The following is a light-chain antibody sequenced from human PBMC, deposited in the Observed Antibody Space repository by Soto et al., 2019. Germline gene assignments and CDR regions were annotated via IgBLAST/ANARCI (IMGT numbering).Light chain of an antibody. V-gene: IGKV1-33*01. Sequence: DIQMTQSPSSLSASVGDRVTITCQASQDIKNYLNWYQQKSGKAPILLIYDASDLETGVPSRFSGSGSGTDFTFTINSLQPEDIATYYCQQYDNLPRTFGGGTKVDIK. J-gene: IGKJ4*01. CDR2: DAS. CDR3: QQYDNLPRT. CDR1: QDIKNY.